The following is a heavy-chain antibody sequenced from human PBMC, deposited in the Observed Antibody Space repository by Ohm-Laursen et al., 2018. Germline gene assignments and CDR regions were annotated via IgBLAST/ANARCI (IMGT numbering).Heavy chain of an antibody. D-gene: IGHD1-14*01. CDR1: GFTFNTYA. J-gene: IGHJ6*02. Sequence: SLRLSCSASGFTFNTYAMNWVRQAPGKGLEWISAISGGGGSTYYADSVKGHFTISRDNSKSTLYLQMNSLRAEDTAVYYCARTRYGMDVWGQGTTVTVSS. CDR3: ARTRYGMDV. V-gene: IGHV3-23*01. CDR2: ISGGGGST.